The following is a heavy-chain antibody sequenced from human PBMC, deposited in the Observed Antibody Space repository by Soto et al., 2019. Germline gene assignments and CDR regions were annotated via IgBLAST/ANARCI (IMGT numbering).Heavy chain of an antibody. J-gene: IGHJ3*02. V-gene: IGHV5-51*01. CDR2: IYPGDSDT. CDR3: ARPRGDYYGSGREDAFDI. D-gene: IGHD3-10*01. Sequence: GESLKISCKGSGYSFTSYWIGWVRQMPGKGLEWMGIIYPGDSDTRYSPSFQGQVTISADKSISTAYLQWSSLKASDTAIYYCARPRGDYYGSGREDAFDIWGQGTMVTVSS. CDR1: GYSFTSYW.